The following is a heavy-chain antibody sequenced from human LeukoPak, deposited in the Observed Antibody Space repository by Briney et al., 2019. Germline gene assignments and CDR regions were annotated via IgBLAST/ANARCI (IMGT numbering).Heavy chain of an antibody. CDR2: INHSGST. J-gene: IGHJ4*02. Sequence: SETLSLTCAVYGGSFSGYYWSWIRQPPGKGLEWIGEINHSGSTNYNPSLKSRVTISVDTSKNQFSLKLSSVTAADTAVYYCASASYGVLIDYWGQGTLVTVSS. CDR1: GGSFSGYY. V-gene: IGHV4-34*01. CDR3: ASASYGVLIDY. D-gene: IGHD4-17*01.